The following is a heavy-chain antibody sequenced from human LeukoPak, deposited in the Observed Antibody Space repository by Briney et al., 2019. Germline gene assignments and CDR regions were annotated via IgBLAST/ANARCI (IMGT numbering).Heavy chain of an antibody. V-gene: IGHV3-11*04. Sequence: GGSLRLSCAASGFTFSDYYMSWIRQAPGKGLEWVSYISSIGSTIYYADSVKGRFTISRDNAKNSLYLQMNSLRAEDTAVYYCARPRMKYYYDSSGYYDYWGQGTLVTVSS. D-gene: IGHD3-22*01. CDR3: ARPRMKYYYDSSGYYDY. CDR2: ISSIGSTI. CDR1: GFTFSDYY. J-gene: IGHJ4*02.